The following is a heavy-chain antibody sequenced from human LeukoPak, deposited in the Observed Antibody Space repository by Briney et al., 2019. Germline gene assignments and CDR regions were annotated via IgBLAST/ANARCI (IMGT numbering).Heavy chain of an antibody. J-gene: IGHJ3*02. CDR2: IYYSGST. D-gene: IGHD3-3*01. Sequence: SETLSLTCTVSGGSISSYYWSWIRQPPGKGLEWIGYIYYSGSTNYNPSLKSRVTISVDTSKNQFSLKLSSVTAADTAVYYCARDHPRITIFGVDRNGAFDIWGQGTMVTVSS. V-gene: IGHV4-59*01. CDR3: ARDHPRITIFGVDRNGAFDI. CDR1: GGSISSYY.